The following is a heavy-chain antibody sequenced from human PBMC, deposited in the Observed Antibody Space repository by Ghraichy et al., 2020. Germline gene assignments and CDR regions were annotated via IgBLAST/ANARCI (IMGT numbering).Heavy chain of an antibody. CDR1: GFTFSSYG. CDR3: AREGPPDILLQIAAAGSLDY. V-gene: IGHV3-33*01. J-gene: IGHJ4*02. D-gene: IGHD6-13*01. CDR2: IWYDGSNK. Sequence: GESLNISCAASGFTFSSYGMHWVRQAPGKGLEWVAVIWYDGSNKYYADSVKGRFTISRDNSKNTLYLQMNSLRAEDTAVYYCAREGPPDILLQIAAAGSLDYWGQGTLVTVSS.